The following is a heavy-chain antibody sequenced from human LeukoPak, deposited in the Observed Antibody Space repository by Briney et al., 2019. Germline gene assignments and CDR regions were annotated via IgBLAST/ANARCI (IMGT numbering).Heavy chain of an antibody. CDR2: INHSGST. Sequence: SETLSLTCAVYGGSFSGYYWSWIRQPPGKGLEWIGEINHSGSTNYNPSLKSRVTISVDTSKNQFSLKLSSVTAADTAVYYCARSPGTAVAGTFGYWGQGTLVTVSS. D-gene: IGHD6-19*01. J-gene: IGHJ4*02. V-gene: IGHV4-34*01. CDR3: ARSPGTAVAGTFGY. CDR1: GGSFSGYY.